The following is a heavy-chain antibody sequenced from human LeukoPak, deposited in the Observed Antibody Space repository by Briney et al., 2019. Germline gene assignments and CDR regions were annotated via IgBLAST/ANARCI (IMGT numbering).Heavy chain of an antibody. V-gene: IGHV7-4-1*02. CDR3: ARLYFVPAARRYDYYYYGMDV. D-gene: IGHD2-2*01. CDR2: INTNTGNP. Sequence: ASVKVSCKASGYTFTSYAMNWVRQAPGQGLEWMEWINTNTGNPTYAQGFTGRFVFSLDTSVSTAYLQISSLKAEDTAVYYCARLYFVPAARRYDYYYYGMDVWGQGTTVTVSS. J-gene: IGHJ6*02. CDR1: GYTFTSYA.